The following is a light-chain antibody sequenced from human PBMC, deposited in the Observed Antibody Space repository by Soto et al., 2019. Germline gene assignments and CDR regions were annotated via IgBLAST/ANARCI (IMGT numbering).Light chain of an antibody. Sequence: EIVMSQSPATLSVSPGERATLSCRSSQSVSSDLAWYQQKPGQAPRLLIYGASTRANGIPARFSGSGSGTEFTLTISSLQSEDFAVYYCQQYNNWPPFTFGPGTKVD. J-gene: IGKJ3*01. CDR1: QSVSSD. CDR3: QQYNNWPPFT. CDR2: GAS. V-gene: IGKV3-15*01.